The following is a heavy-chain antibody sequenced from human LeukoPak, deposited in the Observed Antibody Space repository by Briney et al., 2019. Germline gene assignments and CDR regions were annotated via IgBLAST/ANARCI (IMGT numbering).Heavy chain of an antibody. D-gene: IGHD4-17*01. CDR3: ATNDYGASDY. V-gene: IGHV3-48*03. CDR2: ISSSGSII. Sequence: GGSLRLSCAASGFSFSIYEMNWVRQAPGKGLEWVSYISSSGSIILYADSVKGRFTISRDNAKNSLYLQMNSLRAEDTAVFYCATNDYGASDYWGQGTLVTVSS. J-gene: IGHJ4*02. CDR1: GFSFSIYE.